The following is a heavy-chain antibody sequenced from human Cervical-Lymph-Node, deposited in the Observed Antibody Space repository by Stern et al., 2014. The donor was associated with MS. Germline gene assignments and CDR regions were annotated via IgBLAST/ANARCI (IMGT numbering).Heavy chain of an antibody. CDR2: ISFDGNYK. Sequence: VQLVESGGGVVQPGRSQRLSCEVSGFTFRNYGMHWVRQAPGKGLEWGAVISFDGNYKSYADSVKGRFTISRDYSKNMLYLQMNSLRADDTAIYYCAKDEGRGEFIGSYYFDYWGQGTLVTVSS. D-gene: IGHD3-10*01. V-gene: IGHV3-30*18. J-gene: IGHJ4*02. CDR1: GFTFRNYG. CDR3: AKDEGRGEFIGSYYFDY.